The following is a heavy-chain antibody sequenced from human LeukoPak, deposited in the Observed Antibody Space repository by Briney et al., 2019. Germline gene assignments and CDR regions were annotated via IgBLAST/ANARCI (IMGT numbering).Heavy chain of an antibody. CDR3: GRERSIIVPGSWDY. CDR1: GFTFSNYC. J-gene: IGHJ4*02. CDR2: IKKDGNEK. V-gene: IGHV3-7*03. Sequence: GGSLRLSCAASGFTFSNYCMTWVRQAPGKGLEWVANIKKDGNEKYYVDSVKGRFTISRDNAKNSLYLQMDSLRVEDTAVYYCGRERSIIVPGSWDYWGQGTLVSVSS. D-gene: IGHD6-19*01.